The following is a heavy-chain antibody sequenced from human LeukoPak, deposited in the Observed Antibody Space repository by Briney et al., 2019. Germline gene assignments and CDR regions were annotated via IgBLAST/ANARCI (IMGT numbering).Heavy chain of an antibody. V-gene: IGHV3-30*18. CDR1: GFTFRSSG. CDR3: AKDTPSPNSGFYHY. CDR2: VSHDGSNR. D-gene: IGHD1-26*01. J-gene: IGHJ4*02. Sequence: GGSLRLSCAASGFTFRSSGMHWVRQAPGKGLEWVSTVSHDGSNRYYGDSVKGRFIISRDDSRNTLYLQMNSLRTEDTAVYFCAKDTPSPNSGFYHYWGQGTLVTVSS.